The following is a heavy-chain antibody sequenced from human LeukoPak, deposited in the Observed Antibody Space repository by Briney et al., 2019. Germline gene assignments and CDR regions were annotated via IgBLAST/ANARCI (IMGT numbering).Heavy chain of an antibody. Sequence: GESLKISCKGSGYSFTSYWIAWVRQMPGKGLEWMGIIYPGDSDTRYSPSFQGQVTISADKSISTAYLQWSSLKASDTAMYYCARGALLDYGDYPVAFDIWGQGTMVTVSS. V-gene: IGHV5-51*01. CDR2: IYPGDSDT. CDR3: ARGALLDYGDYPVAFDI. J-gene: IGHJ3*02. CDR1: GYSFTSYW. D-gene: IGHD4-17*01.